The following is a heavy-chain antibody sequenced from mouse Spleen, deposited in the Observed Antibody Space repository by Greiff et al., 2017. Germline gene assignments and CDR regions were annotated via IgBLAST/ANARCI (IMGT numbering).Heavy chain of an antibody. Sequence: EVKLLQSGAELVRPGASVKLSCTASGFNIKDDYMHWVKQRPEQGLEWIGWIDPENGDTEYASKFQGKATITADTSSNTAYLQLSSLTSEDTAVYYCTTSRDDYAMDYWGQGTSVTVSS. CDR3: TTSRDDYAMDY. D-gene: IGHD3-3*01. J-gene: IGHJ4*01. V-gene: IGHV14-4*01. CDR2: IDPENGDT. CDR1: GFNIKDDY.